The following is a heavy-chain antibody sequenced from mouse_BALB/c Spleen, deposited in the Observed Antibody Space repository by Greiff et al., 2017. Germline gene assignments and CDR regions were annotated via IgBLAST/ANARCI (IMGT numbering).Heavy chain of an antibody. CDR2: ISSGSSTI. Sequence: EVKLQESGGGLVQPGGSRKLSCAASGFTFSSFGMHWVRQAPEKGLEWVAYISSGSSTIYYADTVKGRFTISRDNPKNTLFLQMTSLRSEDTAMYYCARRIYYAMDYWGQGTSVTVSS. CDR1: GFTFSSFG. V-gene: IGHV5-17*02. CDR3: ARRIYYAMDY. J-gene: IGHJ4*01.